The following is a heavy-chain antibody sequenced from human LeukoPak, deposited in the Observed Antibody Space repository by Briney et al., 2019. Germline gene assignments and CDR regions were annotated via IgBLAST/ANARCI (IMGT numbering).Heavy chain of an antibody. D-gene: IGHD5-18*01. CDR2: MNPNSGNT. CDR3: ARGAGSYGYEDAFDI. V-gene: IGHV1-8*01. J-gene: IGHJ3*02. CDR1: GYTFTSYD. Sequence: ASVKVSCKASGYTFTSYDINWVRQATGQGLEWMAWMNPNSGNTGYAQKFQGRVTMTRNTSISTAYMELSSLRSEDTAVYYCARGAGSYGYEDAFDIWGQGTMVTVSS.